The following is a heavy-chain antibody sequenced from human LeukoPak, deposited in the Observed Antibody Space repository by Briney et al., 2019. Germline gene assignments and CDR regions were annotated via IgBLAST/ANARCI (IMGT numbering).Heavy chain of an antibody. V-gene: IGHV3-7*01. CDR1: GFTFSIYW. J-gene: IGHJ6*04. D-gene: IGHD3-10*02. Sequence: TGGSLRLSCAASGFTFSIYWMSWVRLAPGKGLEWVANIKQDGREKYYVDSVKGRFTISRDNAKNSLYLQMNSLRAEDTAVYYCAELGITMIGGVWGKGTTVTISS. CDR2: IKQDGREK. CDR3: AELGITMIGGV.